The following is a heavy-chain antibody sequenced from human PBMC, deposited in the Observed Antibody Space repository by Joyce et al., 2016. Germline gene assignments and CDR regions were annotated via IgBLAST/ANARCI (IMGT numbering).Heavy chain of an antibody. V-gene: IGHV3-30*04. CDR1: GFTLSNFA. CDR3: AGAWIM. CDR2: LASEANTY. J-gene: IGHJ1*01. Sequence: QVQVVASGGGVVQPGTSLRLSCVASGFTLSNFAMHWVRQAPGKGLEWGGVLASEANTYYSEDSVKGRFTISRDDSKNTLYLQMESLRPEDTAVYYCAGAWIMGGQGTLVTVSS. D-gene: IGHD3-16*01.